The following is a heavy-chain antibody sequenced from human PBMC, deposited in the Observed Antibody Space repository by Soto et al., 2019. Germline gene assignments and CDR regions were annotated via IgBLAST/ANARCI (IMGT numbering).Heavy chain of an antibody. J-gene: IGHJ6*02. Sequence: GGSLRLSCAASGLTFSSYSMNWVRQAPGKGLEWVSYISSGGSTYYADSVKGRFTISRDNSKSTLYLQMNSLRAEDTALYYCAKGRSYYYYYGVDVWGQGTTVTVSS. CDR3: AKGRSYYYYYGVDV. CDR2: ISSGGST. CDR1: GLTFSSYS. V-gene: IGHV3-23*01.